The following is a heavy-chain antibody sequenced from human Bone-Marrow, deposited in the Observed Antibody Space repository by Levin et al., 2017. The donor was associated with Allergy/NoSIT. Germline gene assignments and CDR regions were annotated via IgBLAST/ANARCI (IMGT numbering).Heavy chain of an antibody. CDR1: GYTFTGYY. CDR2: INPNSGGT. D-gene: IGHD3-22*01. Sequence: GESLKISCQASGYTFTGYYMHWVRQAPGQGLEWMGWINPNSGGTNYAQKFQGRVTMTRDTSISTAYMELSRLRSDDTAVYYCARDRYDSSGYPNWFDPWGQGTLVTVSS. J-gene: IGHJ5*02. V-gene: IGHV1-2*02. CDR3: ARDRYDSSGYPNWFDP.